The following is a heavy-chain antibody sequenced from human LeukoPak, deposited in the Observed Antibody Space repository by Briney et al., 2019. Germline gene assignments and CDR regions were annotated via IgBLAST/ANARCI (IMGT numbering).Heavy chain of an antibody. Sequence: GGSLRLSCAASGFTFSSYGMHWVRQAPGKGLEWVAFIRYDGSNKYYADSVKGRFTISRDNSKNTLYLQMNSLRAADTAVYYCAKSIVGASPYFDYWGQGTLVTVSS. CDR3: AKSIVGASPYFDY. J-gene: IGHJ4*02. V-gene: IGHV3-30*02. CDR1: GFTFSSYG. D-gene: IGHD1-26*01. CDR2: IRYDGSNK.